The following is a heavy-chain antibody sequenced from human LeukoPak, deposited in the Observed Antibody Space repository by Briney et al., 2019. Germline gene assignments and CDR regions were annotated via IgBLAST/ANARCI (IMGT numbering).Heavy chain of an antibody. Sequence: GGSLRLSCTASGFTFSSYGMHWVRQAPGKGLEWMAVIWPDGSNKNYADSVKGRVTISTDNSTNTPYLQMNSLRAEDTAVYYCAKGRIAVACTVFLFDYWGQGTLVTVSS. CDR3: AKGRIAVACTVFLFDY. CDR1: GFTFSSYG. D-gene: IGHD6-19*01. V-gene: IGHV3-33*06. CDR2: IWPDGSNK. J-gene: IGHJ4*02.